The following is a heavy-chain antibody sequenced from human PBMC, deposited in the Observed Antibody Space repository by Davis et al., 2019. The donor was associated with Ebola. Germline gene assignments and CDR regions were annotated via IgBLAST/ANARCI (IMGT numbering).Heavy chain of an antibody. Sequence: AASVKVSCKASGGTFSSYAISWVRQAPGQGLEWMGGIIPIFGTANYAQKLQGRVTMTTDTSTSTAYMELRSLRSDDTAVYYCARVRCGGDCGPDYFDYWGQGTLVTVSS. D-gene: IGHD2-21*01. CDR1: GGTFSSYA. V-gene: IGHV1-69*05. CDR2: IIPIFGTA. J-gene: IGHJ4*02. CDR3: ARVRCGGDCGPDYFDY.